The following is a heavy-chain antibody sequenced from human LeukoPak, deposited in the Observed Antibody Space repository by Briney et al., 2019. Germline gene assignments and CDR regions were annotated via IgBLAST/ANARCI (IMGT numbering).Heavy chain of an antibody. CDR2: TRFDGSNK. CDR3: AKDASSGYWSRFDY. J-gene: IGHJ4*02. D-gene: IGHD3-22*01. V-gene: IGHV3-30*02. CDR1: GFTFSNYG. Sequence: GGSLRLSCAASGFTFSNYGVHWVRQAPGKGLEWVSFTRFDGSNKYYADSVKGRFTISRDSSKNTLYLQMNSLRAEDTAVYYCAKDASSGYWSRFDYWGQGTLVTVSS.